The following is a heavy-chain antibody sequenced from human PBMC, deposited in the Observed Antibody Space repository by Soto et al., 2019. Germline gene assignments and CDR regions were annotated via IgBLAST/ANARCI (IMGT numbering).Heavy chain of an antibody. CDR2: ISGSGGST. J-gene: IGHJ4*02. D-gene: IGHD6-19*01. CDR1: GFTFSSYA. V-gene: IGHV3-23*01. CDR3: AKCSLIAVAGPDNFDY. Sequence: PGGSLRLSCAASGFTFSSYAMSWVRQAPGKGLEWVSAISGSGGSTYYADSVKGRFTISRDNSKNTLYLQMNSLRAEDTAVYYCAKCSLIAVAGPDNFDYWGQGTLVTVSS.